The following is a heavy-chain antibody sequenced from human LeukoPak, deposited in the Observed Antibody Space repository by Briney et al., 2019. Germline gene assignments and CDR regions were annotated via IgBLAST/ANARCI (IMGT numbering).Heavy chain of an antibody. D-gene: IGHD3-16*01. CDR2: ISSSGSTI. CDR3: ARKGGEKNYFFDY. Sequence: GGSLRLSCAASGFTFSSYEMNWVRQAPGKGLEWVSYISSSGSTIYYADSVKGRFTISRDNAKNSLYLQMNSLRAEDTAVYYCARKGGEKNYFFDYWGQGTLVTVSS. CDR1: GFTFSSYE. V-gene: IGHV3-48*03. J-gene: IGHJ4*02.